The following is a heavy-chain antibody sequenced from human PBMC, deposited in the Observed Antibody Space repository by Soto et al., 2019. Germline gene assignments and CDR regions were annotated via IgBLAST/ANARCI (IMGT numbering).Heavy chain of an antibody. V-gene: IGHV3-23*01. CDR3: AKDHTLVGATHDY. CDR2: ISGSGGST. CDR1: GFTFSSYA. D-gene: IGHD1-26*01. J-gene: IGHJ4*02. Sequence: GVLRLSCAASGFTFSSYAMSWVRQAPGKGLEWVSAISGSGGSTYYADSVKGRFTISRDNSKNTLYLQMNSLRAEDTAVYYCAKDHTLVGATHDYWGQGTLVTVSS.